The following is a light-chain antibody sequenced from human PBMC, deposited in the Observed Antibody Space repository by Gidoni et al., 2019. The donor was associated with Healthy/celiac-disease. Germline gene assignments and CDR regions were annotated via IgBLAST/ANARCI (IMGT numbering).Light chain of an antibody. J-gene: IGLJ2*01. CDR3: KSAESSGTYVV. CDR1: ALPKQY. CDR2: KDS. Sequence: SYELTQPPSVSVSPGQTARITCSGDALPKQYAYWYQQKPGQAPVLVIYKDSERPSGIHERFSGSSSGTTVTLTISGVQAEDEADYYGKSAESSGTYVVFGGGTKLTVL. V-gene: IGLV3-25*02.